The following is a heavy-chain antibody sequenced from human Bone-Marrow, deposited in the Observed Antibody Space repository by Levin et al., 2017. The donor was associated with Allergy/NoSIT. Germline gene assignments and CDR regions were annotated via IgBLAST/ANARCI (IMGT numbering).Heavy chain of an antibody. CDR2: ISYDGSNK. D-gene: IGHD5-12*01. V-gene: IGHV3-30*18. CDR1: GFTFSSYG. Sequence: GGSLRLSCAASGFTFSSYGMHWVRQAPGKGLEWVAVISYDGSNKYYADSVKGRFTISRDNSKNTLYLQMNSLRAEDTAVYYCAKSVRVDPSPFDYWGQGTLVTVSS. J-gene: IGHJ4*02. CDR3: AKSVRVDPSPFDY.